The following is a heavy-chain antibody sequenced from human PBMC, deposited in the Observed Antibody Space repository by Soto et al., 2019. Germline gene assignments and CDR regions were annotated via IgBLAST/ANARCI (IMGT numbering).Heavy chain of an antibody. J-gene: IGHJ5*02. D-gene: IGHD2-21*02. CDR3: ARTPMRCGGDCYEERLEKFDP. CDR2: IIPIFGTA. V-gene: IGHV1-69*13. Sequence: GASVKVSCKASGGTFSSYAISWVRQAPGQGLEWMGGIIPIFGTANYAQKFQGRVTITADESTSTAYMELSSLRSEDTAVYYCARTPMRCGGDCYEERLEKFDPWGQGTLVTVSS. CDR1: GGTFSSYA.